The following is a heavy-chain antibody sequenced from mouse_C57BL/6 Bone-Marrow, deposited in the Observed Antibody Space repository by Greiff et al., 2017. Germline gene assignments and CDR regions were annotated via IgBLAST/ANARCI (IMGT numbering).Heavy chain of an antibody. J-gene: IGHJ2*01. CDR3: ARWGDY. CDR2: IDPSDSYT. CDR1: GYTFTSYW. V-gene: IGHV1-59*01. Sequence: QVQLQQPGAELVRPGTSVKLSCKASGYTFTSYWMHWVKQRPGQGLEWIGVIDPSDSYTNYNQKFKGKATLTVDTSSSTAYMQLSSLTSEDSAVYYCARWGDYGGQGTTLTVSS.